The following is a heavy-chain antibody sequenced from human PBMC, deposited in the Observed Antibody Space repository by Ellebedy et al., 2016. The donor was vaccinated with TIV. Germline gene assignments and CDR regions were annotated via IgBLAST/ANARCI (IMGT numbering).Heavy chain of an antibody. J-gene: IGHJ4*02. CDR2: IKQGGSGQ. V-gene: IGHV3-7*03. Sequence: GESLKISCAASGFTFSSYWMSWVRQAPGTGLEWVAHIKQGGSGQYYVDSVKGRFTISRDNAKNLLYLQINSLRAEDTAVYYCARDGGPIAAAADDWGQGTLVTVSS. D-gene: IGHD6-13*01. CDR1: GFTFSSYW. CDR3: ARDGGPIAAAADD.